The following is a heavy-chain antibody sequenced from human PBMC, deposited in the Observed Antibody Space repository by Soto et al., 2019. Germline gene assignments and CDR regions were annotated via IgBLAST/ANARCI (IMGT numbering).Heavy chain of an antibody. D-gene: IGHD3-22*01. CDR3: ASSESGNYRG. J-gene: IGHJ4*02. Sequence: EVELVESGGGLVQPGGSLRLSCAASGFTFSSYWMHWVRQVSGKGLVWVSRINPDGSSTNYADFVRGRFTISRDNAKNTLYLQMNSLRAEDTAIYYCASSESGNYRGWGQGTLVTVSS. CDR2: INPDGSST. CDR1: GFTFSSYW. V-gene: IGHV3-74*01.